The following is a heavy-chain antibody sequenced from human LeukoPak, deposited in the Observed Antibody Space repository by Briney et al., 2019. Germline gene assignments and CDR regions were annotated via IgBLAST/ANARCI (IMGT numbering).Heavy chain of an antibody. V-gene: IGHV4-34*01. CDR1: GGSFSDYY. Sequence: SETLSLTCAVYGGSFSDYYWSWIRQPPGKGLEWIGEINHSGGTNYNPSLKSRVTISVDTSKNQFSLRLSSVTAADTAVYYCARVTYDSTSYHNAMDVWARGPRSPSP. CDR3: ARVTYDSTSYHNAMDV. D-gene: IGHD3-22*01. J-gene: IGHJ6*02. CDR2: INHSGGT.